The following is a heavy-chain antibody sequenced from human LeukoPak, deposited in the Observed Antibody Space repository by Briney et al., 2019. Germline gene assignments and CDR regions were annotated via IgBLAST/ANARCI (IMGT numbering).Heavy chain of an antibody. CDR1: GGSISSGSYY. CDR3: ATQGKYYDLWSGYSPFDS. V-gene: IGHV4-39*01. D-gene: IGHD3-3*01. J-gene: IGHJ4*02. CDR2: IYYSGNT. Sequence: PSETLSLTCTVSGGSISSGSYYWGWVRQPPGKGLEWIGNIYYSGNTYYNPSLKSRVTISVDTSKNQFSLKLTSVTAADMAVYYCATQGKYYDLWSGYSPFDSWGQGTLVTVSS.